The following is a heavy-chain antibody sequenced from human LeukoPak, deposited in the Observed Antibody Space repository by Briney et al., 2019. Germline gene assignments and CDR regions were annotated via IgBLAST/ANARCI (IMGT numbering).Heavy chain of an antibody. CDR1: GFTFSSYG. J-gene: IGHJ5*02. D-gene: IGHD5-18*01. V-gene: IGHV3-30*18. Sequence: GGSLRLSCAASGFTFSSYGMHWVRQAPGKGLEWVAVISYDGSNKYYADSVKGRFTIPRDNSKNTLYLQMNSLRAEDTAVYYCAKEPVTGPNWFDPWGQGTLVTVSS. CDR2: ISYDGSNK. CDR3: AKEPVTGPNWFDP.